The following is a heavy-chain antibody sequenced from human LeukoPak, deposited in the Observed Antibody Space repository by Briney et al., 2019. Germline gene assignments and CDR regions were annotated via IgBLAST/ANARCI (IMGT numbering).Heavy chain of an antibody. CDR1: GFTFRNYA. Sequence: GGSLRLSCAASGFTFRNYAMSWVRQAPGKGLEWVSAISGSGGSTYYADSVEGRFTISRDNSKNTLYLQMNSLRAEDTAVYYCAKGHYDFWSGYYGHYMDVWGKGTTVTVSS. CDR2: ISGSGGST. J-gene: IGHJ6*03. V-gene: IGHV3-23*01. CDR3: AKGHYDFWSGYYGHYMDV. D-gene: IGHD3-3*01.